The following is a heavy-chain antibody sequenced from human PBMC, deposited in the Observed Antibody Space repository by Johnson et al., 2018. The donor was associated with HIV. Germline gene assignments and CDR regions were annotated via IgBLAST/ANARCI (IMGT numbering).Heavy chain of an antibody. CDR2: ISYDGSNK. CDR3: ARKVVVVAAAAGDAFDI. D-gene: IGHD2-15*01. J-gene: IGHJ3*02. Sequence: QVQLVESGGGVVQPGRSLRLSCAASGFTFSSYGMHWVRQAPGKGLEWVAVISYDGSNKYYADSVKGRFTISRDNSKNTLYLQMNSLRAEDTAVYYCARKVVVVAAAAGDAFDIWGQGTMVTVSS. CDR1: GFTFSSYG. V-gene: IGHV3-30*03.